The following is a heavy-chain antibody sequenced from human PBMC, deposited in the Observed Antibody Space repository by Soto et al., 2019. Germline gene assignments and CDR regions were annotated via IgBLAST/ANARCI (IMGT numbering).Heavy chain of an antibody. CDR3: ARGAITMIVVVTPHDAFDI. D-gene: IGHD3-22*01. CDR1: GGSISSSSYY. J-gene: IGHJ3*02. CDR2: IYYSGST. V-gene: IGHV4-39*01. Sequence: PSGTLSLTCTVSGGSISSSSYYWGWIRQPPGKGLEWIGSIYYSGSTYYNPSLKSRVTISVDTSKNQFSLKLSSVTAADTAVYYCARGAITMIVVVTPHDAFDIWGQGTMVTVSS.